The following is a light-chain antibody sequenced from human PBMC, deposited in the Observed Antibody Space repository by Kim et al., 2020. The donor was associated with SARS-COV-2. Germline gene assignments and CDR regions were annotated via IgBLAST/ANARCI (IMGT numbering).Light chain of an antibody. Sequence: GQKGTTSCSGSSSNIGNNYVSWYQQLPGTAPKLLIYDNNKRPSGIPDRFSGSKSGTSATLGITGLQTGDEADYYCGTWDSSLSAGVFGGGTQLTVL. CDR2: DNN. CDR1: SSNIGNNY. CDR3: GTWDSSLSAGV. J-gene: IGLJ2*01. V-gene: IGLV1-51*01.